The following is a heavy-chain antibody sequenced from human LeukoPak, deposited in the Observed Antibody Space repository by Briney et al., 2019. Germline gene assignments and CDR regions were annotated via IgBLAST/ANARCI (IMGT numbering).Heavy chain of an antibody. Sequence: GASVKVSCKASGYTFTRYGISWVRQAPGQGLEWMGWINVYSGNTNYAQKFQGRVTMTTDTSTTTACMELRSLRSDDTGVYYSARDTGLDYYYYMDVWGKGTTVTVSS. CDR1: GYTFTRYG. CDR3: ARDTGLDYYYYMDV. CDR2: INVYSGNT. D-gene: IGHD7-27*01. J-gene: IGHJ6*03. V-gene: IGHV1-18*04.